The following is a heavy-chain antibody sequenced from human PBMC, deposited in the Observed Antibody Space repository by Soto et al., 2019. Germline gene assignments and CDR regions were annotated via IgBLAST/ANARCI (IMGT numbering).Heavy chain of an antibody. J-gene: IGHJ4*02. CDR3: ARDPTRWFGELSARFDY. D-gene: IGHD3-10*01. CDR2: INHSGST. V-gene: IGHV4-34*01. CDR1: GGSFSGYY. Sequence: PSETLSLTCAVYGGSFSGYYWSWIRQPPGKGLEWIGEINHSGSTNYNPSLKSRVTILVDTSKNQFSLKLSSVTAADTAVYYCARDPTRWFGELSARFDYWGQGTLVTVSS.